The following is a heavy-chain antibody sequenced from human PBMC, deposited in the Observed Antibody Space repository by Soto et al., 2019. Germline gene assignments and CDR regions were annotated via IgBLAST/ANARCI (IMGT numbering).Heavy chain of an antibody. D-gene: IGHD7-27*01. CDR3: ARANWYFEY. Sequence: SETLSLTCTISGGSINDHYWSWIRQPPGQGLEWIGYIYYSGSTNYSPSLKSRVTISVDTSKNQFSLKLSSLTAADTAIYYCARANWYFEYWGQGTLVTVSS. J-gene: IGHJ4*02. CDR2: IYYSGST. V-gene: IGHV4-59*11. CDR1: GGSINDHY.